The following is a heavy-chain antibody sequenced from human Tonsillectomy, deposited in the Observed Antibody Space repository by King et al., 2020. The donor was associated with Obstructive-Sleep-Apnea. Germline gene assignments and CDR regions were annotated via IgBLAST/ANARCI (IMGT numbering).Heavy chain of an antibody. D-gene: IGHD2-15*01. V-gene: IGHV4-59*01. J-gene: IGHJ2*01. CDR3: ARVRCSGGSCYSGWYFDL. Sequence: QLQESGPGLVKPSETLSLTCTVSGGSISSYYWSWIRQPPRKGLEWIGYIYCSWSTNYNPSLKSGVTISVDTSKNQFSLKRSSVTAADTAVYYCARVRCSGGSCYSGWYFDLWGRGTLVTVSS. CDR2: IYCSWST. CDR1: GGSISSYY.